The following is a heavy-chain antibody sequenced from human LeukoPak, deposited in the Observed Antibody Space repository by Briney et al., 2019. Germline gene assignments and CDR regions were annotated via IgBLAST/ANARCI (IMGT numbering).Heavy chain of an antibody. CDR1: GFTFSSYW. V-gene: IGHV3-74*01. CDR3: ARASDPWLQLT. CDR2: ISSDGSST. J-gene: IGHJ5*02. D-gene: IGHD5-24*01. Sequence: GGSLRLSCAASGFTFSSYWMHWVRQAPGKGLVWVSRISSDGSSTTYADSVRGRFTISRDNAQTSLYLQMNSLRAEDTAVCYCARASDPWLQLTWGQGTLVTVSS.